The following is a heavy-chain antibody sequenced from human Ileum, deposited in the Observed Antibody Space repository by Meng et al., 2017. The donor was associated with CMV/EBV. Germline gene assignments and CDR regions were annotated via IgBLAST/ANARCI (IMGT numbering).Heavy chain of an antibody. J-gene: IGHJ4*02. D-gene: IGHD2-2*01. CDR3: ARVGYCGTTTCYRHFDS. CDR1: FTFSESC. CDR2: ISTGDNTI. V-gene: IGHV3-11*04. Sequence: FTFSESCMSWIRQAPGKGLEWVSYISTGDNTIYYTDSVKGRFTISRDNAKNSLSLQMNSLRAEDTAVYYCARVGYCGTTTCYRHFDSWGQGTLVTVSS.